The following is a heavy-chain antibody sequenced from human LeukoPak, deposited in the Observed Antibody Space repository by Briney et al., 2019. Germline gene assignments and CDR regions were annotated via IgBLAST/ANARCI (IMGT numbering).Heavy chain of an antibody. V-gene: IGHV4-39*01. CDR3: ARTENYIPEDWFDF. J-gene: IGHJ5*01. Sequence: SETLSLTCTVSGGSISSSSYCWGWIRQPPGKGLEWIGSICYSGSTFYNPSLKSRVTLSVDTSKNQFSLKLSSVTAADTAVYYCARTENYIPEDWFDFWGQGTQVTVSS. CDR2: ICYSGST. CDR1: GGSISSSSYC. D-gene: IGHD5-24*01.